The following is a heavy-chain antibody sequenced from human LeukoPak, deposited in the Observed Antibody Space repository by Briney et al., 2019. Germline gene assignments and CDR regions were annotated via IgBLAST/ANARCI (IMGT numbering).Heavy chain of an antibody. Sequence: PGGSLRLSCAASGFTFSSYGMHWVRQAPGKGLEWVAFIRYDGSNKYYADSVKGRFTISRDNSKNTLYLQMNSLRAEDTAVYYCAKGRFGELQYYFDYWGQGTLVTVSS. CDR1: GFTFSSYG. D-gene: IGHD3-10*01. CDR2: IRYDGSNK. V-gene: IGHV3-30*02. J-gene: IGHJ4*02. CDR3: AKGRFGELQYYFDY.